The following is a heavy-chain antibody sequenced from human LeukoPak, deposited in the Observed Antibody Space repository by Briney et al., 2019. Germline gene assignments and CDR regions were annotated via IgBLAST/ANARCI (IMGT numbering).Heavy chain of an antibody. CDR3: ARQDRSSTSCYWSLYGMDV. J-gene: IGHJ6*02. D-gene: IGHD2-2*01. CDR2: IDPSDSYT. CDR1: GYSFTSYW. Sequence: GESLKISCKGSGYSFTSYWISWVRQMPGKGLEWMGRIDPSDSYTNYSPSFQGHVTISADKSISTAYLQWSSLKASDTAMYYCARQDRSSTSCYWSLYGMDVWGQGTTVTVSS. V-gene: IGHV5-10-1*01.